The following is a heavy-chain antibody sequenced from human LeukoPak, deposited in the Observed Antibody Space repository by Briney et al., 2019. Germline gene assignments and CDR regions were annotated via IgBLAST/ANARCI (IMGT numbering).Heavy chain of an antibody. Sequence: GGSLRLSCAVSGFTFDDYAMHWVRQAPGKGLEWVSGISWNSGSIGYADSVKGRFTISRDNAKNSLYLQMNSLRAEDMALYYCAKDIDYDSSGLDYWGQGTLVTVSS. V-gene: IGHV3-9*03. CDR2: ISWNSGSI. CDR1: GFTFDDYA. J-gene: IGHJ4*02. D-gene: IGHD3-22*01. CDR3: AKDIDYDSSGLDY.